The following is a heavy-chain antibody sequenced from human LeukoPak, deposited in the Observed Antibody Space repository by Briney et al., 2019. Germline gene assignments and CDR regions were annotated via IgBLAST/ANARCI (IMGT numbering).Heavy chain of an antibody. Sequence: GGSLRLSCAASGFTFSTYWMAWVRQAPGKGLEWVANIKGDGSEKYHGDSVTGRFTISRDNAKNSLYLQMNSLRAGDTAIYYCASYRVSHGMDVWGQGTTVTVSS. J-gene: IGHJ6*02. D-gene: IGHD1-26*01. CDR3: ASYRVSHGMDV. CDR1: GFTFSTYW. CDR2: IKGDGSEK. V-gene: IGHV3-7*01.